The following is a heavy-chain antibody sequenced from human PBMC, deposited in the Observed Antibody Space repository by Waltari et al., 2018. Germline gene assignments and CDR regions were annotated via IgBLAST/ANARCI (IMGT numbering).Heavy chain of an antibody. CDR1: GFTFSSYG. J-gene: IGHJ4*02. CDR3: AKVRGVIPDY. CDR2: IRYDGSNK. V-gene: IGHV3-30*02. D-gene: IGHD3-10*01. Sequence: QVQLVESGGGVVQPGGSLRLSCAASGFTFSSYGMHWVRQAPGKGLEWVAIIRYDGSNKYYAYSVKGRFTISRYNSKNTLYLQMNSLRAEDTAVYYCAKVRGVIPDYWGQGTLVTVSS.